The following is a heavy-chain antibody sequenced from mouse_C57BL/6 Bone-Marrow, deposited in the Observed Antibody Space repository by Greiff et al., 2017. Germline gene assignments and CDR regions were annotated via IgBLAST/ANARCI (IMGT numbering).Heavy chain of an antibody. CDR2: IYPGNGDT. CDR3: ARGIDYYGSSRGFDY. CDR1: GYTFTSYN. J-gene: IGHJ2*01. Sequence: QVQLKESGAELVRPGASVKMSCKASGYTFTSYNMHWVKQTPRQGLEWIGAIYPGNGDTSYNQKFKGKATLTVDKSSSTAYMQLSSLTSEDSAVYFCARGIDYYGSSRGFDYWGQGTTLTVSS. V-gene: IGHV1-12*01. D-gene: IGHD1-1*01.